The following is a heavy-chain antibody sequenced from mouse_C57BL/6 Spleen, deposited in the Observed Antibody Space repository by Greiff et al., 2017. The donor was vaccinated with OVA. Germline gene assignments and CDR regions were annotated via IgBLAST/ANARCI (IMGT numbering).Heavy chain of an antibody. V-gene: IGHV14-1*01. Sequence: EVHLQQSLAELVSPGASVKFSCTASGFNIKDYYMHWVKQRPEQGLEWIGRIDPEDGDTEYAPKFQGKATMTADTSSNTAYLQLSSLTSEDTAVYYCTKATSSYDWFAYWGRGTLVTVSA. D-gene: IGHD1-1*01. CDR2: IDPEDGDT. J-gene: IGHJ3*01. CDR3: TKATSSYDWFAY. CDR1: GFNIKDYY.